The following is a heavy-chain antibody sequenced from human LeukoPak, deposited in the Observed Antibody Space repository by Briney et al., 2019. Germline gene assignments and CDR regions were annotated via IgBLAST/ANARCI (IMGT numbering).Heavy chain of an antibody. D-gene: IGHD3-22*01. CDR1: GGTFSSYA. J-gene: IGHJ5*02. CDR3: ARGGIYDSSGYYH. V-gene: IGHV1-8*02. Sequence: ASVKVSCKASGGTFSSYAISWVRQAPGQGLEWMGWMNPNSGNTGYAQKFQGRVTMTRNTSISTAYMELSSLRSEDTAVYYCARGGIYDSSGYYHWGQGTLVTVSS. CDR2: MNPNSGNT.